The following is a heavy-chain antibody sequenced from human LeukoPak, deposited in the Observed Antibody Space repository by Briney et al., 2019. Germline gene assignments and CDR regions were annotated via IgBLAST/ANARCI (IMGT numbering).Heavy chain of an antibody. D-gene: IGHD6-19*01. Sequence: GGSLRLSCAASGFTFSSYWMSWVRQAPGKGLEWVANIKQDGSEKYYVDSVKGRFTISRDNAKNSLYPQMNSLRAEDTAVYYCARTLRSSGWYFRYWGQGTLVTVSS. CDR2: IKQDGSEK. V-gene: IGHV3-7*01. CDR3: ARTLRSSGWYFRY. J-gene: IGHJ4*02. CDR1: GFTFSSYW.